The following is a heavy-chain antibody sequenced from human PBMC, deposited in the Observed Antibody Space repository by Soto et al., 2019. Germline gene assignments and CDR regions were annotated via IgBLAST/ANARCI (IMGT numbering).Heavy chain of an antibody. J-gene: IGHJ4*02. V-gene: IGHV3-23*01. D-gene: IGHD6-13*01. Sequence: EVQLLESGGGLVQPGGSLRLSCAASGFTFSSSTMTWVRQAPGKGLEWVSSMSFIGGNTYYADSVKGRFTISRDNSKNTLHLQMNTLRAEDTAVYYCATLIIAASTGYWGQGTLVTVSS. CDR2: MSFIGGNT. CDR3: ATLIIAASTGY. CDR1: GFTFSSST.